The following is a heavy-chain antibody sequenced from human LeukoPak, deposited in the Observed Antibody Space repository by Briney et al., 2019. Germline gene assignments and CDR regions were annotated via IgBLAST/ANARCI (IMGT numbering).Heavy chain of an antibody. J-gene: IGHJ4*02. CDR1: GYIFISYG. D-gene: IGHD5-18*01. Sequence: ASVKVSCNASGYIFISYGISWVRQAPGQGLEWMGWISAYNGNTNYAQKLQGRVTMTTDTSTSTAYMELRSLRSDDTAVYYCARDSYGPPNDYWGQGALVTVSS. CDR3: ARDSYGPPNDY. V-gene: IGHV1-18*01. CDR2: ISAYNGNT.